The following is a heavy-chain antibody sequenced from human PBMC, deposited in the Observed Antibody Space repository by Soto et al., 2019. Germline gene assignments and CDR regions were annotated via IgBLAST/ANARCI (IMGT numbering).Heavy chain of an antibody. CDR3: ARIGFEYYDSSDLKYGMDV. Sequence: LRLSCASSGFTFSSYWMHWVRQGPGKGLVWVSHINSDGSSTTYADSVKGRFTISRDNAKNTLYLQMNSLRAEDTAVYYCARIGFEYYDSSDLKYGMDVWGQGTTVTVYS. J-gene: IGHJ6*02. CDR1: GFTFSSYW. CDR2: INSDGSST. D-gene: IGHD3-22*01. V-gene: IGHV3-74*01.